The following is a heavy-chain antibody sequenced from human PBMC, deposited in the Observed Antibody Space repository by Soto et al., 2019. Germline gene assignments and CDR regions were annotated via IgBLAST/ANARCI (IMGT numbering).Heavy chain of an antibody. J-gene: IGHJ6*03. V-gene: IGHV3-21*01. Sequence: EVQLVESGGGLVKPGGSLRLSCAASGFTFSSYSMNWVRQAPGKGLEWVSSISSSSSYIYYADSVKGRFTISRDNAKNSLYLQMNSLRAEDTAVYYCARDRYYGSGYYYYYYMDVWGEGTTVTVSS. CDR3: ARDRYYGSGYYYYYYMDV. D-gene: IGHD3-10*01. CDR2: ISSSSSYI. CDR1: GFTFSSYS.